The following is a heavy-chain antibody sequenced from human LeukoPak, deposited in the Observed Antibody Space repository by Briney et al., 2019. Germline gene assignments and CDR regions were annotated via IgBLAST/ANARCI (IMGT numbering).Heavy chain of an antibody. J-gene: IGHJ6*03. D-gene: IGHD1-1*01. CDR3: ARLYQQSKWKYYYYYMDV. CDR1: GASFSTNY. V-gene: IGHV4-59*01. Sequence: PSETLSLTCSVSGASFSTNYWSWIRQPPGRGLEWIGYVFESGSTNYNPSLKSRVTISVDTSTKQFSLRLSSVTAADTAVYYCARLYQQSKWKYYYYYMDVWGKGTAVTVSS. CDR2: VFESGST.